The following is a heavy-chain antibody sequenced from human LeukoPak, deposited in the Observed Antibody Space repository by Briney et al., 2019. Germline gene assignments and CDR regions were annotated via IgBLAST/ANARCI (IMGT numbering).Heavy chain of an antibody. J-gene: IGHJ4*02. D-gene: IGHD3-22*01. V-gene: IGHV1-46*01. CDR1: GYTFTSSY. CDR3: ARPRVERYYDRSGSFDY. CDR2: INPSAGST. Sequence: GASVKASCKASGYTFTSSYMHWVRQAPGQGLEWMGIINPSAGSTTYAQKFQGRVTMTRDTSTSTVYMELSSLRCDDTAVYYCARPRVERYYDRSGSFDYWGQGTLVTVSS.